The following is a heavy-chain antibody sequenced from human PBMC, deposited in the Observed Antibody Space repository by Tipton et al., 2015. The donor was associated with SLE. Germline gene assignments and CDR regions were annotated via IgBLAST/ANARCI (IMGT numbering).Heavy chain of an antibody. CDR1: GGSISSSSYY. CDR2: IYYSGST. CDR3: ARDRSTWDDAFDI. D-gene: IGHD1-26*01. J-gene: IGHJ3*02. V-gene: IGHV4-39*07. Sequence: TLSLTCTVSGGSISSSSYYWGWIRQPPGKGLEWIGSIYYSGSTYYNPSLKSRVTISVDTSKNQFSLKLSSVTAADTAVYYCARDRSTWDDAFDIWGQGTMVTVSS.